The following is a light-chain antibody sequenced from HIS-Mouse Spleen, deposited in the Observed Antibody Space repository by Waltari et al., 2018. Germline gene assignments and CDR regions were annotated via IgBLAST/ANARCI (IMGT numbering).Light chain of an antibody. V-gene: IGLV2-23*01. CDR2: EGS. J-gene: IGLJ3*02. Sequence: QSALTQPASVSGSPGQSITISCPGTSRAFGSYNLFSWYQQHPGKAPKLMIYEGSKRPSGVSNRFSGSKSGNTASLTISGLQAEDEADYYCCSYAGSSTWVFGGGTKLTVL. CDR3: CSYAGSSTWV. CDR1: SRAFGSYNL.